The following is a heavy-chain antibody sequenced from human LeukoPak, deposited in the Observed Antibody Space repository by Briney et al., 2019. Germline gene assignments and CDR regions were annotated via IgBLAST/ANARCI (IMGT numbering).Heavy chain of an antibody. CDR1: GYTFTSYY. V-gene: IGHV1-69*13. Sequence: SVKVSCKASGYTFTSYYMHWVRQAPGQGLEWMGGIIPIFGTANYAQKFQGRVTITADESTSTAYMELSSLRSEDTAVYYCARSRGSCYSCGDYWGQGTLVTVSS. D-gene: IGHD2-15*01. CDR2: IIPIFGTA. CDR3: ARSRGSCYSCGDY. J-gene: IGHJ4*02.